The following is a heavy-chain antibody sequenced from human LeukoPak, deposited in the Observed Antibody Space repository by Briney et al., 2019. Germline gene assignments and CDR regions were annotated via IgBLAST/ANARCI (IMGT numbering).Heavy chain of an antibody. CDR2: IWYDGSNK. V-gene: IGHV3-33*08. J-gene: IGHJ4*02. Sequence: PGGSLRLSCAASGFTVSSNYMSWVRQAPGKGLEWVAVIWYDGSNKYYADSVKGRFTISRDNSKNTLYLQMNSLRAEDTAVYYCARGEQRVWGQGTLVTVSS. CDR1: GFTVSSNY. CDR3: ARGEQRV. D-gene: IGHD1/OR15-1a*01.